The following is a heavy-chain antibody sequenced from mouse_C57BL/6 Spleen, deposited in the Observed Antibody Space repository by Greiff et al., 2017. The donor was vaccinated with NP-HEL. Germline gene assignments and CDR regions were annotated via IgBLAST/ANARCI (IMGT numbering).Heavy chain of an antibody. J-gene: IGHJ2*01. CDR3: ARGGHDGYHYFDY. V-gene: IGHV1-80*01. CDR2: IYPGDGDT. CDR1: GYAFSSYW. D-gene: IGHD2-3*01. Sequence: VKLVESGAELVKPGASVKISCKASGYAFSSYWMNWVKQRPGKGLEWIGQIYPGDGDTNYNGKFKGKATLTADKSSSPAYMQLSSLTSEASAVYFCARGGHDGYHYFDYWGQGTTLTVSS.